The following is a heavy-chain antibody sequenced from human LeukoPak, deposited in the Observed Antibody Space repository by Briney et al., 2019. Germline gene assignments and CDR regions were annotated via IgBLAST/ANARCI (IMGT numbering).Heavy chain of an antibody. CDR2: INWNGGST. CDR1: GFTFDDYG. Sequence: GGSLRLSCAASGFTFDDYGMSWVRQAPGKGLEWVSGINWNGGSTGYADSVKGRFTSSRDNAKNSLYLQMNSLRAEDAAVYYCARDMGGSYYGNAFDIWGQGTMVTVSS. J-gene: IGHJ3*02. CDR3: ARDMGGSYYGNAFDI. V-gene: IGHV3-20*04. D-gene: IGHD1-26*01.